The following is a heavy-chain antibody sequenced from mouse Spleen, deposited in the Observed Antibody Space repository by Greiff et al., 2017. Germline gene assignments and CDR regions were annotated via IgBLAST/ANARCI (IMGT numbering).Heavy chain of an antibody. D-gene: IGHD2-3*01. CDR1: GYTFTTYP. CDR3: ARGDGYYSYGYFDV. V-gene: IGHV1-47*01. Sequence: QVQLKESGAELVKPGASVKMSCKASGYTFTTYPIEWMKQNHGKSLEWIGNFHPYNDDTKYNEKFKGKATLTVEKSSSTVYLELSRLTSDDSAVYYCARGDGYYSYGYFDVWGTGTTVTVSS. J-gene: IGHJ1*03. CDR2: FHPYNDDT.